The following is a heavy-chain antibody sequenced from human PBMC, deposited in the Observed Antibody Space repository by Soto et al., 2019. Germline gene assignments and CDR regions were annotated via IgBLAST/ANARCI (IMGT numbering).Heavy chain of an antibody. V-gene: IGHV1-18*01. Sequence: QVQLVQSGAEVQKPGASVKVSCKASGYTFTNYEINWVRQAHGQGLEGMGWISTYNGNTIYAQKVQGRVTMTTDRSTSTASMELRSLRSDDTAVYSRARDYKDNDYYYGMDVWRQGTTVTVSS. CDR3: ARDYKDNDYYYGMDV. CDR2: ISTYNGNT. J-gene: IGHJ6*02. D-gene: IGHD2-15*01. CDR1: GYTFTNYE.